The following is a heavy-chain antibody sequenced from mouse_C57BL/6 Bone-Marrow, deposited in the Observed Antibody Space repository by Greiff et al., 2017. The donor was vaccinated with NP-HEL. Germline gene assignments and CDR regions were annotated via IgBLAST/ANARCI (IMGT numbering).Heavy chain of an antibody. J-gene: IGHJ1*03. D-gene: IGHD2-3*01. CDR2: ISSGGSYT. CDR1: GFTFSSYG. V-gene: IGHV5-6*01. Sequence: EVKLVESGGDLVKPGGSLKLSCAASGFTFSSYGMSWVRQTPDKRLEWVATISSGGSYTYYPDSVKGQFTISRDNAKNTLYLQMSSLKSEDTAMYYCARPLIYDGYSVFDVWGTGTTVTVSS. CDR3: ARPLIYDGYSVFDV.